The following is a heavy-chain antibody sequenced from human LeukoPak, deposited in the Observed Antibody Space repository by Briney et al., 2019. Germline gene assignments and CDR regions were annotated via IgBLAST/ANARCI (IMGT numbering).Heavy chain of an antibody. D-gene: IGHD5-12*01. CDR2: ISGSGGST. Sequence: GGSLRLSCAASGFTFSDYYMSWIRQAPGKGLEWVSAISGSGGSTYYADSVKGRFTISRDNAKNSLYLQMNSLRAEDTAVYYCARASPTKKRAYSGYAADPVWGQGTTVTVSS. CDR1: GFTFSDYY. CDR3: ARASPTKKRAYSGYAADPV. V-gene: IGHV3-11*04. J-gene: IGHJ6*02.